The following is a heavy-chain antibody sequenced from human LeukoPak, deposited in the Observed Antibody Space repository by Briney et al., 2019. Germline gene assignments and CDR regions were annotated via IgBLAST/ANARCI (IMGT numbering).Heavy chain of an antibody. CDR2: ISAYNGNT. J-gene: IGHJ4*02. Sequence: ASVKVSCKASGYTVTSYGISWVRQAPGQGLEWMGWISAYNGNTNYAQKLQGRVTMTTDTSTSTAYMELRSLRSDDTAVYYCARTYPQYYYGSGRSLGAFDYWGQGTLVTVSS. V-gene: IGHV1-18*01. D-gene: IGHD3-10*01. CDR1: GYTVTSYG. CDR3: ARTYPQYYYGSGRSLGAFDY.